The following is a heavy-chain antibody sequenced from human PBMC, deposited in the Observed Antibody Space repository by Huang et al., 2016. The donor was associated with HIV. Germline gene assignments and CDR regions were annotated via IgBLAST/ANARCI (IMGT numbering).Heavy chain of an antibody. D-gene: IGHD3-3*02. V-gene: IGHV1-69*13. CDR3: AKVAAGQPFHFYYYMDA. CDR1: GGTFKKYA. J-gene: IGHJ6*03. Sequence: QVNLVQSGAEVRKPGSSVKVSCKASGGTFKKYAISWVRQAPGQGLEWMGAIIPLYGSAEYAEKFKDRVTLTADGSTNTAYLELDRLTSEDTAVYYCAKVAAGQPFHFYYYMDAWGDGTTVIVSS. CDR2: IIPLYGSA.